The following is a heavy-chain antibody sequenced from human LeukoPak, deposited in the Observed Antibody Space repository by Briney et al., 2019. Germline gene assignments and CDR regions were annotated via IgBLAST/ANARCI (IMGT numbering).Heavy chain of an antibody. Sequence: PSETLSLTCTVSGGSISNTNYYWGWIRQPPGKGLEWIADITISGHTKNYADSVKGRFTISRDNAGTSLFLQMNSLRVEDTGVYYCARGDPHADLWGQGTLVTVPS. CDR3: ARGDPHADL. CDR1: GGSISNTNYY. V-gene: IGHV3-11*04. CDR2: ITISGHTK. J-gene: IGHJ5*02.